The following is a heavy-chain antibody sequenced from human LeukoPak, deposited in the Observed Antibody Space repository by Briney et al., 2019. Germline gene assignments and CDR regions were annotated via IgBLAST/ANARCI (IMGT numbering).Heavy chain of an antibody. D-gene: IGHD1-26*01. Sequence: SVKVSCKASGGTFSSYAISWVRHAPGQGLEWMGRIIPIFGIANYAQKFQGRVTITADKSTSTAYMELSSLRSEDTAVYYCARDEGGLFDPWGQGTLVTVSS. CDR2: IIPIFGIA. CDR3: ARDEGGLFDP. J-gene: IGHJ5*02. V-gene: IGHV1-69*04. CDR1: GGTFSSYA.